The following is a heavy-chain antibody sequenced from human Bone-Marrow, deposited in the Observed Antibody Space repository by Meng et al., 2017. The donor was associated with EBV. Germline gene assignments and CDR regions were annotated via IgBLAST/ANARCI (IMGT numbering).Heavy chain of an antibody. D-gene: IGHD6-6*01. V-gene: IGHV3-30*07. J-gene: IGHJ4*02. CDR3: ARGSSSSLRFYDY. Sequence: VRQQPGHGPHRFALISFQRSNTYYADYVKGRFTISRNNSNNTVYLQKITLRAEDTAMYYCARGSSSSLRFYDYWGQGHLVTVSS. CDR2: ISFQRSNT.